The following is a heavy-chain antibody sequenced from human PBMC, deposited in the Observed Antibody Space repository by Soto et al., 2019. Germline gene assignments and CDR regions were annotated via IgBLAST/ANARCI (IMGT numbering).Heavy chain of an antibody. CDR3: AKDYHPWQTTPGHYFDC. CDR1: GYSFTSYW. D-gene: IGHD2-15*01. CDR2: IYPGDSDT. Sequence: PGESLKISCKGSGYSFTSYWIGWVRQMPGKGLEWMGIIYPGDSDTRYSPSFQGQVTISADKSISTAYLQWNSLRPEDTAVYYCAKDYHPWQTTPGHYFDCWGQGTLVTVSS. V-gene: IGHV5-51*01. J-gene: IGHJ4*02.